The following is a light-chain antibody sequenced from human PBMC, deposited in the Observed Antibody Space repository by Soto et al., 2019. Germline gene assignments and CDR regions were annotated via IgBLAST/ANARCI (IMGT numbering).Light chain of an antibody. CDR1: QSVSSN. V-gene: IGKV3D-15*01. CDR3: QKYNNWPPPT. J-gene: IGKJ5*01. Sequence: EIVMKQSPATLSVSPGERATLSCRASQSVSSNLAWYQQKPGQAPRLLIYGASTRATGIPDRFSGSGSGTEFTLTISRLQSEDFAVYYCQKYNNWPPPTFGQGTRLEIK. CDR2: GAS.